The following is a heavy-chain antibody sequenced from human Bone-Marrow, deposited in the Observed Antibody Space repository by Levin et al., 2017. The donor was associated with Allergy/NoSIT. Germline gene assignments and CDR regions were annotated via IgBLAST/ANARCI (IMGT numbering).Heavy chain of an antibody. Sequence: PSETLSLTCVVSGASVTSDHWWSWLRQSPGKGLEWLGEIFHRGLTSYNPSLKNRGTISMDKSKNQFTLTVTSVTAADTAVYFCARGGRPFDYWGQGTLVTVS. J-gene: IGHJ4*02. CDR3: ARGGRPFDY. CDR1: GASVTSDHW. V-gene: IGHV4/OR15-8*02. CDR2: IFHRGLT.